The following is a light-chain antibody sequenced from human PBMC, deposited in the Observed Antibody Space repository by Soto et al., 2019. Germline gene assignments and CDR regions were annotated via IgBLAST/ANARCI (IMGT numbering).Light chain of an antibody. Sequence: EIVLTQSPGTLSLSPGERATLSCRASQTVTNNYLAWYQQKPGLAPRLLIFGASSRATGIPDRFGSSGSGTEVTLTISSLEPEDFAVYYCQQYGSSPLFTFGPGTKVDFK. CDR1: QTVTNNY. J-gene: IGKJ3*01. CDR2: GAS. V-gene: IGKV3-20*01. CDR3: QQYGSSPLFT.